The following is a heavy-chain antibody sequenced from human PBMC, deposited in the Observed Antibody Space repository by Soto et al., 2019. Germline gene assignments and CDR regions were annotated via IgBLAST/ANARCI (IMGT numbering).Heavy chain of an antibody. CDR1: GYTFTSYA. CDR2: INAGNGNT. V-gene: IGHV1-3*01. CDR3: ARDWVLDRGYSYGGFDY. Sequence: QVQLVQSGAEVKKPGASVKVSCKASGYTFTSYAMHWVRQAPGQRLEWMGWINAGNGNTKYSQKFQGRVTITRDTSASTAYMELSSLRSEDTAVYYCARDWVLDRGYSYGGFDYWGQGTLVTVSS. J-gene: IGHJ4*02. D-gene: IGHD5-18*01.